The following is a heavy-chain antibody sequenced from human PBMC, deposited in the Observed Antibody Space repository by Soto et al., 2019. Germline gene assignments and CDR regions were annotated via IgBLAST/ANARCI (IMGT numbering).Heavy chain of an antibody. CDR2: IYPGDSDT. J-gene: IGHJ6*02. CDR3: ATTRVIVGADYYYYGMDV. V-gene: IGHV5-51*01. D-gene: IGHD1-26*01. Sequence: PGESLKISCKGSGYSFTSYWIGWVRQMPGKGLEWMGIIYPGDSDTRYSPSFQGQVTISADKSISTAYLQWSSLKASDTAMYYCATTRVIVGADYYYYGMDVWGQGTTVTVSS. CDR1: GYSFTSYW.